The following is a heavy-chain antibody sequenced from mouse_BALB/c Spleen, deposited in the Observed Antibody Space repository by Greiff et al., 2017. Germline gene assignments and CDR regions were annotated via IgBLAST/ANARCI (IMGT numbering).Heavy chain of an antibody. CDR1: GYSITSDYA. Sequence: EVKLVESGPGLVKPSQSLSLTCTVTGYSITSDYAWNWIRQFPGNKLEWMGYISYSGSTSYNPSLKSRISITRDTSKNQFFLQLNSVTTEDTATYYCAVTTATAMDYWGQGTSVTVSS. D-gene: IGHD1-2*01. CDR2: ISYSGST. J-gene: IGHJ4*01. CDR3: AVTTATAMDY. V-gene: IGHV3-2*02.